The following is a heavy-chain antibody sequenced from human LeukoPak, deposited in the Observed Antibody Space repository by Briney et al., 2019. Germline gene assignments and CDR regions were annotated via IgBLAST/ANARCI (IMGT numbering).Heavy chain of an antibody. V-gene: IGHV7-4-1*02. CDR3: ARVTVTPWAEYFQH. CDR2: INTNTGNP. D-gene: IGHD4-17*01. J-gene: IGHJ1*01. Sequence: ASVKDSCKASGYTFTGYPMNWVRQAPGQGLEWVGWINTNTGNPTYAQGFTGRFVFSLDTSVSTAYLQISSLKAEDTAVYYCARVTVTPWAEYFQHWGQGTLVTVSS. CDR1: GYTFTGYP.